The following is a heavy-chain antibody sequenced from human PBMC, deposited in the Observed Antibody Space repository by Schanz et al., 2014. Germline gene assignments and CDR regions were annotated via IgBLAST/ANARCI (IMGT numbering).Heavy chain of an antibody. CDR2: MYHSGSS. V-gene: IGHV4-59*11. Sequence: QVQLQESGPGLVKPSETLSLTCTVSGGSISSHFWSWIRQPPGKGLEWIGYMYHSGSSNYNPSLKSRVTISLDRSRNQFSLNLRTVTAADTAIYYCARARFTGYYMDVWGQGTAVTVSS. J-gene: IGHJ6*02. CDR1: GGSISSHF. CDR3: ARARFTGYYMDV. D-gene: IGHD3-9*01.